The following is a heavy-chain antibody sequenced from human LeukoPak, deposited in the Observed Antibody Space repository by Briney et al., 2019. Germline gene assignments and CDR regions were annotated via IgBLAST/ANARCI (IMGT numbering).Heavy chain of an antibody. CDR3: ARGDCSGGSCYLSLTTIDY. J-gene: IGHJ4*02. Sequence: GGSLRLSCVASGFTFSDYYMSWIRQAPGKRLEWISYITNSGSTTFYADSVKGRFTISRDNAKNSLYLQMNSLRAEDTAVYYCARGDCSGGSCYLSLTTIDYWGQGTLVTVSS. D-gene: IGHD2-15*01. V-gene: IGHV3-11*04. CDR1: GFTFSDYY. CDR2: ITNSGSTT.